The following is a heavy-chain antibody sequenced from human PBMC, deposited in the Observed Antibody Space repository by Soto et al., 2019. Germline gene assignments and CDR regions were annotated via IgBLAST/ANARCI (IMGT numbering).Heavy chain of an antibody. Sequence: EVQLVESGGGLVQPGGSLRLSCAASGFTFNDYAKHWVRQAPGKGLDWVSGINWNSGNIGYADSVKGRFTISRDSAKNSLYLQMNSLRAEDTALYYCAKGGSSSGRYSDYWGQGTLVTVSS. CDR2: INWNSGNI. V-gene: IGHV3-9*01. CDR1: GFTFNDYA. J-gene: IGHJ4*02. CDR3: AKGGSSSGRYSDY. D-gene: IGHD6-6*01.